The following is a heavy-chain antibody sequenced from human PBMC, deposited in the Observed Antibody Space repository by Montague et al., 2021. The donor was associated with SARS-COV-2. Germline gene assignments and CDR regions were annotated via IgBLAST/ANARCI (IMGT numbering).Heavy chain of an antibody. V-gene: IGHV4-61*01. CDR3: ARIGYASVGYYYIYPD. D-gene: IGHD3-22*01. CDR1: GASISSGNSY. Sequence: SETLSLTCTVSGASISSGNSYWNWIRQPPGKGLEWIGYISYSGSTNYSPSLKSRVTISVDTSKNQLSLKVISATAADTAVYYCARIGYASVGYYYIYPDWGQGTLVTVSS. J-gene: IGHJ1*01. CDR2: ISYSGST.